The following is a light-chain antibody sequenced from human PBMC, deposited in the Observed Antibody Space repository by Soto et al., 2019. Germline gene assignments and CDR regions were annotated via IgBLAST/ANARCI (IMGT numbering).Light chain of an antibody. V-gene: IGKV1-5*03. J-gene: IGKJ1*01. CDR2: KAS. CDR3: QQYGNYWT. CDR1: QSISYW. Sequence: DIQMTQSPSTLSASVGDRVTITCRASQSISYWLAWYQQKPGKAPNLLIYKASSLESGVPSRFSGSGSGTEFTLTISSLQPDDFATYYCQQYGNYWTFGQGTKVEIK.